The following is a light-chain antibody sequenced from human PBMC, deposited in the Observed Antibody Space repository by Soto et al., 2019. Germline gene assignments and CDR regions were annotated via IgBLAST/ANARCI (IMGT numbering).Light chain of an antibody. CDR3: QQYVSSPWA. CDR2: GAS. CDR1: QSVTNSF. Sequence: EIVLAQSPGTLSLSPGERATLSCRASQSVTNSFLAWYQQKPGQAPRLLIYGASRRATSIPDRFTGSVSGTDFTLTISRLEPEDFAVYYCQQYVSSPWAFGQGTKVEI. J-gene: IGKJ1*01. V-gene: IGKV3-20*01.